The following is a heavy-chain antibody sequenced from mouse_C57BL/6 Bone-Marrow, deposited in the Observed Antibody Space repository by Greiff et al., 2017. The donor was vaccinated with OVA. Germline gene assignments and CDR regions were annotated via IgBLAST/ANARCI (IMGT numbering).Heavy chain of an antibody. CDR1: GYTFTSYW. J-gene: IGHJ2*01. D-gene: IGHD2-5*01. CDR3: AGRGAYYSTYADY. V-gene: IGHV1-64*01. CDR2: IHPNSGST. Sequence: VQLQQPGAELVKPGASVTLSCKASGYTFTSYWMHWVKQRLGQGLEWIGMIHPNSGSTNYNEKFKSKATLTVDKSSSTAYMQLSSLTSEDSAVNYCAGRGAYYSTYADYWGQGTTLTVSS.